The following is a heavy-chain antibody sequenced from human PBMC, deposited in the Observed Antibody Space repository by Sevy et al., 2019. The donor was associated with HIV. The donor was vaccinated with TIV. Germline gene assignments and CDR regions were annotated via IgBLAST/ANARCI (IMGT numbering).Heavy chain of an antibody. CDR1: GDSVSSSSVA. J-gene: IGHJ5*02. Sequence: KQSQTLSLTCTISGDSVSSSSVAWNWIRQSPSRGLEWLGRTYYRSKWYNDYALSVKNRIIISPDTSKNQLSLKLNSVTPEDTAVYYCARAITIFGLTIMLDPWGLGTLVTVSS. V-gene: IGHV6-1*01. CDR3: ARAITIFGLTIMLDP. D-gene: IGHD3-3*01. CDR2: TYYRSKWYN.